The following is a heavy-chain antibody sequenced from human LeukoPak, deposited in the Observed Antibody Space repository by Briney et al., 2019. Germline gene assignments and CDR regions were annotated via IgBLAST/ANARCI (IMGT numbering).Heavy chain of an antibody. J-gene: IGHJ5*02. CDR1: GFTFSNYA. Sequence: GGSLRLSCSASGFTFSNYAMSWVRQAPGKGLEYVSAINSNGDSTYYADSVKGRFIISRDNSKNTLYLQVSSLRAEDTAVYYCVRPGIAVAGTRWFDPWGQGTLVTVPS. D-gene: IGHD6-19*01. CDR3: VRPGIAVAGTRWFDP. CDR2: INSNGDST. V-gene: IGHV3-64D*06.